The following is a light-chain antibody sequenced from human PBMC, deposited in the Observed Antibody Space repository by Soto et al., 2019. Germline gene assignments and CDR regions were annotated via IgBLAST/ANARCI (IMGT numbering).Light chain of an antibody. V-gene: IGLV1-40*01. CDR2: GNS. CDR1: SSNIGAGYD. Sequence: QSVLTQPPSVSGAPGQRVTISCTGSSSNIGAGYDVHWYQQLPGTAPKLLIYGNSNRHSGVPDRFSGSKSGTSASLAITGLQAEDEADYYCQYYDSSLSGWVFGGGTKLTVL. J-gene: IGLJ3*02. CDR3: QYYDSSLSGWV.